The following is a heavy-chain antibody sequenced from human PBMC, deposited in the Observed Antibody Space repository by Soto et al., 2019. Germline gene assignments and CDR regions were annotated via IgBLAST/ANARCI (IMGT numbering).Heavy chain of an antibody. J-gene: IGHJ2*01. D-gene: IGHD7-27*01. V-gene: IGHV3-48*02. CDR3: ARSPLLGMIWYFDL. CDR1: GFTFSSYS. Sequence: GGSLRLSCAASGFTFSSYSMNWVRQAPGKGLEWVSYISSSSSTIYYADSVKGRFTISRDNAKNSLYLQMNSLRDEDTAVYYCARSPLLGMIWYFDLWGRGTLVTVSS. CDR2: ISSSSSTI.